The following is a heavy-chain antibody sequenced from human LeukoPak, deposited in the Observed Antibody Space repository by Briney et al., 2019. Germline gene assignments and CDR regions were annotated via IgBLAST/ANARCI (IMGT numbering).Heavy chain of an antibody. D-gene: IGHD3-9*01. CDR2: LSDSGGST. CDR3: AKADGLRYFDWLWADF. V-gene: IGHV3-23*01. CDR1: GFTFSSYA. Sequence: GGSLRLSCAASGFTFSSYAMAWVRQAPGKGLEWVSSLSDSGGSTFYADSVIGRFTISRDNSKNMLYLQMNTLRVEDTAVYYCAKADGLRYFDWLWADFWGQGTLVTVSS. J-gene: IGHJ4*02.